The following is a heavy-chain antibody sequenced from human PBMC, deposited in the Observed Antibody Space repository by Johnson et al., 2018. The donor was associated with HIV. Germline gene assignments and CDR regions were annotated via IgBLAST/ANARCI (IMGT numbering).Heavy chain of an antibody. CDR2: SWNSGSI. Sequence: VQLVESGGGLVRPGGSLRLSCAASGFAVSSNYMNWVRQTPGKGLEWVSGISWNSGSIGYADSVKGRFTISRDTTKNTLYLQMNSLRVEDTAVYYCARDPITPYERGPDAFDVWGQGTVVTVSS. V-gene: IGHV3-66*01. D-gene: IGHD2-21*01. CDR3: ARDPITPYERGPDAFDV. J-gene: IGHJ3*01. CDR1: GFAVSSNY.